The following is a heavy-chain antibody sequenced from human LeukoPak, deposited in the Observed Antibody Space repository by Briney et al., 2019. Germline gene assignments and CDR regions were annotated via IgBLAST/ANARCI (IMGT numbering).Heavy chain of an antibody. Sequence: PGGSLRFSCAASGFTFSSYAMSWVRQAPGKGLEWVSAISGSGGSTYYADSVKGRFTISRDNSKNTLYLQMNSLRAEDTAVYYCAKDLLLWFGESIYWGQGTLVTVSS. CDR2: ISGSGGST. CDR3: AKDLLLWFGESIY. J-gene: IGHJ4*02. D-gene: IGHD3-10*01. V-gene: IGHV3-23*01. CDR1: GFTFSSYA.